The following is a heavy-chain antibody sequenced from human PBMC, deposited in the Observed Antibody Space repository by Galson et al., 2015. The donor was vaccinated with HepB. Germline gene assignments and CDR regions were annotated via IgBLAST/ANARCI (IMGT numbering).Heavy chain of an antibody. D-gene: IGHD2-2*01. J-gene: IGHJ4*02. CDR2: IIPILGIA. V-gene: IGHV1-69*04. Sequence: SVKVSCKASGGTFSSYAISWVRQAPGQGLEWMGRIIPILGIANYAQKFQGRVTITADKSTSTAYMELSSLRSEDTAVYYCARDGVFCSSTSCYPRGRYYFDYWGQGTLVTVSS. CDR1: GGTFSSYA. CDR3: ARDGVFCSSTSCYPRGRYYFDY.